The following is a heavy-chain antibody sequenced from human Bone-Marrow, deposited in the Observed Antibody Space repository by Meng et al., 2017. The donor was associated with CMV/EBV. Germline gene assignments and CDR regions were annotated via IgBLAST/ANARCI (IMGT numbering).Heavy chain of an antibody. Sequence: SGPTLVQPPQTLTLTCTFSGFSLSTSGVGVGWIRQPPGKALEWLALISWNDDKRYSPSLKSRLTITKDTSKNQVVLTMTNMDPVDTATYYCAYRLPGSISRNWFDPWGQGTLVTVSS. CDR2: ISWNDDK. CDR3: AYRLPGSISRNWFDP. CDR1: GFSLSTSGVG. V-gene: IGHV2-5*01. J-gene: IGHJ5*02. D-gene: IGHD2-2*01.